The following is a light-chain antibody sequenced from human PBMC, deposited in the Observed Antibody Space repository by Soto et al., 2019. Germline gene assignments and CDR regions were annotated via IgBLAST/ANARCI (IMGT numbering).Light chain of an antibody. J-gene: IGLJ2*01. V-gene: IGLV1-47*01. CDR3: TVWDDSLRGRL. CDR2: RNN. Sequence: QAVVTQPPSASGTPGQRVTISCSGTSSSIESNYVYWYQQLPGTAPRLLIYRNNQRPSWVPDRFSGSKSGTSASLAISALRSEDEADYYCTVWDDSLRGRLFGGGTKVTVL. CDR1: SSSIESNY.